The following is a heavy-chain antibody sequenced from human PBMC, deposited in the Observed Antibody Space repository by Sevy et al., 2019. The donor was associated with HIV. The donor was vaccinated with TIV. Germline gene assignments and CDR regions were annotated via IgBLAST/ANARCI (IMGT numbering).Heavy chain of an antibody. CDR2: ISGPGLST. Sequence: GGSLRLSCAASGFTFNTHAMTWVRQAPGKGLEWVSVISGPGLSTYYADSVKGGFTISRDNSKNTRYLQMNSLRADDTATYYCAKALNPALESMIEVVLRTLKGFDVWGQGTMVTVSS. V-gene: IGHV3-23*01. J-gene: IGHJ3*01. CDR1: GFTFNTHA. CDR3: AKALNPALESMIEVVLRTLKGFDV. D-gene: IGHD3-22*01.